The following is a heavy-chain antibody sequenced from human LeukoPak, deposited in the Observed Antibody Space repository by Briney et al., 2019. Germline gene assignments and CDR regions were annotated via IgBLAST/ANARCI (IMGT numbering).Heavy chain of an antibody. CDR2: IYYSGST. J-gene: IGHJ4*02. D-gene: IGHD3-3*01. CDR3: ARHVPEWLFDY. CDR1: GGSISSYY. Sequence: PSETLSLTCTVSGGSISSYYWSWIRQPPGKGLEWIGYIYYSGSTNYNPSLKSRVTISVDTSKNQFSLKLSSVTAADTAVYYCARHVPEWLFDYWGQGTLVTVSS. V-gene: IGHV4-59*08.